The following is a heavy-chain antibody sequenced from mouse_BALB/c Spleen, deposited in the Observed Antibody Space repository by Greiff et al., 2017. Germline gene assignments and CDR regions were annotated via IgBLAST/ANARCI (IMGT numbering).Heavy chain of an antibody. J-gene: IGHJ4*01. CDR1: GFTFSSYT. D-gene: IGHD2-10*01. CDR3: ASLLWYAMDY. CDR2: ISNGGGST. Sequence: EVMLVESGGGLVQPGGSLKLSCAASGFTFSSYTMSWVRQTPEKRLEWVAYISNGGGSTYYPDTVKGRFTISRDNAKNTLYLQMSSLKSEDTAMYYCASLLWYAMDYWGQGTSVTVSS. V-gene: IGHV5-12-2*01.